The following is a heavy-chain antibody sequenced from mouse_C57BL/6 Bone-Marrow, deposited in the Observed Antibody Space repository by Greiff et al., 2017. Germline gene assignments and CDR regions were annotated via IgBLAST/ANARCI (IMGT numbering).Heavy chain of an antibody. Sequence: DVQLQESGAELVRPGASVKLSCTASGFNIKDDYMHWVKQRPEQGLEWIGWIDPENGDTEYASKFQGKATITADTSSNTAYLQLSSLTSEDTAVYYCTSLTWPLDYWGQGTTLTVAS. D-gene: IGHD4-1*01. CDR2: IDPENGDT. CDR3: TSLTWPLDY. V-gene: IGHV14-4*01. J-gene: IGHJ2*01. CDR1: GFNIKDDY.